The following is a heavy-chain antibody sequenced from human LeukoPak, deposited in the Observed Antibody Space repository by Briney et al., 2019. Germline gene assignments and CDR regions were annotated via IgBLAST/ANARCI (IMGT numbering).Heavy chain of an antibody. J-gene: IGHJ6*02. D-gene: IGHD2-15*01. Sequence: ASVKVSCKASGYTFTGYYMHWVRQAPGQGLEWMGWINPNSGGTNYAQKFQGRVTMTRDTSISTAYMELSRLRSDDTAVYYCARQDIVVDYGMDVWGQGTTVTVSS. CDR3: ARQDIVVDYGMDV. CDR1: GYTFTGYY. V-gene: IGHV1-2*02. CDR2: INPNSGGT.